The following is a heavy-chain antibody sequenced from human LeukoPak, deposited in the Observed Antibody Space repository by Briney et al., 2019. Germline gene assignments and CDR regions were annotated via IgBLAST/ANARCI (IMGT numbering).Heavy chain of an antibody. CDR2: IDPNGKTS. D-gene: IGHD1-20*01. J-gene: IGHJ5*02. CDR1: GFTFSTRV. CDR3: AAQTTLTGAYDP. V-gene: IGHV3-64*01. Sequence: GGSLRLSCAASGFTFSTRVMLWVRQAPGMGLEYVSSIDPNGKTSYYANSVKGRFTISRDNSNNMLYLQMGSLTTEDMAVYYCAAQTTLTGAYDPWGQGTLVTVSS.